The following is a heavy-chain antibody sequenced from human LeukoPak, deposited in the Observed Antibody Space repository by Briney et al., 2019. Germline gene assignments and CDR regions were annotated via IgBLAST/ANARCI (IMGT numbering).Heavy chain of an antibody. D-gene: IGHD3-22*01. CDR2: INHSGST. CDR1: GGSFSGYY. Sequence: SETLSLTCAVYGGSFSGYYRSWIRQPPGKGLEWIGEINHSGSTNYNPSLKSRVTISVDTSKNQFSLKLSSVTAADTAVYYCARGSFGSPYYYDSSGYYYKYWGQGTLVTVSS. CDR3: ARGSFGSPYYYDSSGYYYKY. V-gene: IGHV4-34*01. J-gene: IGHJ4*02.